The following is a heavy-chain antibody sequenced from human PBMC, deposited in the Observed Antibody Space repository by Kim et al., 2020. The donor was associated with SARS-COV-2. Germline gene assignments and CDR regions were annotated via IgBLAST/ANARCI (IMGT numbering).Heavy chain of an antibody. CDR2: YEGSNK. J-gene: IGHJ4*02. Sequence: YEGSNKYYADSVKGQFTISRDNSKNTLYLQMNSLRAEDTAVYYCARGRADYWGQGTLVTVSS. CDR3: ARGRADY. V-gene: IGHV3-33*01.